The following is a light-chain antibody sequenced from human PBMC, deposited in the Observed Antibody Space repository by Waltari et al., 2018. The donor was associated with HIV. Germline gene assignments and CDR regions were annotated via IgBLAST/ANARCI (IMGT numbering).Light chain of an antibody. V-gene: IGLV2-11*01. CDR1: SSVVGGYNY. J-gene: IGLJ2*01. CDR2: DVN. Sequence: QSALTQPRPVSGSPGQSVTISCTGTSSVVGGYNYVSWYQHHPNKGPKLLIYDVNKRPSGVPDRFSGSKSGNTASLTISVLQAEDEADYYCCSYADTYFVLFGGRTKLTVL. CDR3: CSYADTYFVL.